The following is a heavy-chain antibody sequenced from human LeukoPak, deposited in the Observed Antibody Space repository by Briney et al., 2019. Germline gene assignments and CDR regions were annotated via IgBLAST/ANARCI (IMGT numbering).Heavy chain of an antibody. CDR1: GYTFTGYY. CDR2: INPNSGGT. J-gene: IGHJ3*02. D-gene: IGHD1-1*01. V-gene: IGHV1-2*02. CDR3: AREKTGMDAFDI. Sequence: GASVKVSCKASGYTFTGYYIHWVRQAPGQGLEWMGWINPNSGGTNYAQKFQGRVTMTRDTSISTAYMELSRLRSDDTAVYYCAREKTGMDAFDIWGQGTMVTVSS.